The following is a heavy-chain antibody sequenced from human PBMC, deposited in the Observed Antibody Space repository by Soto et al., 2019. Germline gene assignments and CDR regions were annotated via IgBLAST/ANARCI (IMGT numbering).Heavy chain of an antibody. D-gene: IGHD6-13*01. Sequence: GGSLRLSCAASGFTFSSYGMHWVRQAPGKGLEWVAVISYDGSNKYYADSVKGRFTISRDNSKNTLYLQMNSLRAEDTAVYYCAKGPKLAAADYWGQGTLVTVSS. CDR2: ISYDGSNK. CDR1: GFTFSSYG. CDR3: AKGPKLAAADY. V-gene: IGHV3-30*18. J-gene: IGHJ4*02.